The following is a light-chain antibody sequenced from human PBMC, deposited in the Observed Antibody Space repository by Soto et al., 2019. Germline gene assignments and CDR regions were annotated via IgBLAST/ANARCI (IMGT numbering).Light chain of an antibody. CDR2: AAS. Sequence: DIQMTQSPSSLSASVGDRVTITCRASQGIRNDLGWYQQKPGKAPKRLIYAASSLQSGVPSRYNGSRSGTDITLTLSSLPAEDFATYYELQHNSYPRSCGQGTKMEI. J-gene: IGKJ2*01. V-gene: IGKV1-17*01. CDR1: QGIRND. CDR3: LQHNSYPRS.